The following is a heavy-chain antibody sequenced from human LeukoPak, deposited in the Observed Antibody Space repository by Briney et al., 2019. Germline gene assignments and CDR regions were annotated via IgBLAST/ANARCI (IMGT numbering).Heavy chain of an antibody. CDR3: ARDQNGGATYYYDSSGHIDY. Sequence: ASVKVSCKASGYTFTSYDINWVRQATGQGLEWMGWMNPNNGNTGYAQKFQGRVTMTADTSTSTAYMELRSLRSDDTAVYYCARDQNGGATYYYDSSGHIDYWGQGTLVTVSS. CDR2: MNPNNGNT. J-gene: IGHJ4*02. CDR1: GYTFTSYD. D-gene: IGHD3-22*01. V-gene: IGHV1-8*01.